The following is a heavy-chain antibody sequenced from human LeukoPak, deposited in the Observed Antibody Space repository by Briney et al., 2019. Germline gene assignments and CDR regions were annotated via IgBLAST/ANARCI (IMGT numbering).Heavy chain of an antibody. CDR3: ARVRLRQGRYYDILTGAYYFDY. Sequence: GASEKVSCKASGYTFTSYGISWVRQAPGQGLEWMGWISAYNGNTNYAQKLQGRVTMTTDTSTSTAYMELRSLRSDDTAVYYCARVRLRQGRYYDILTGAYYFDYWGQGTLVTVSS. V-gene: IGHV1-18*01. D-gene: IGHD3-9*01. J-gene: IGHJ4*02. CDR1: GYTFTSYG. CDR2: ISAYNGNT.